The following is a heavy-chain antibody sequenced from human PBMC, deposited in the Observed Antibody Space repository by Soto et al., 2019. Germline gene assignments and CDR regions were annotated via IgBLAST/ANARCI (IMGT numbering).Heavy chain of an antibody. D-gene: IGHD3-16*01. CDR2: IIPIFGTA. Sequence: GASVKVSCKASGGTFSSYAISWVRQAPGQGLEWMGGIIPIFGTANYAQKFQGRVTITADESTSTAYMELSSLRSEDTAVYYCARGDGPLSHYNWFDPWGQGTLVTVS. V-gene: IGHV1-69*13. J-gene: IGHJ5*02. CDR3: ARGDGPLSHYNWFDP. CDR1: GGTFSSYA.